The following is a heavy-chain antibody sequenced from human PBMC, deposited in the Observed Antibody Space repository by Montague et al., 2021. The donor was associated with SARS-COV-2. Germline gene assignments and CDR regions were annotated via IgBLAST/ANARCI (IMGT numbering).Heavy chain of an antibody. J-gene: IGHJ4*02. CDR2: IYYTGSR. CDR1: GASIRSSDHY. V-gene: IGHV4-39*07. CDR3: ARAGGFDNSGYVGRLRTYSLDY. D-gene: IGHD3-22*01. Sequence: SETLSLTCTVSGASIRSSDHYWGWIRQPPGKGLEWIGSIYYTGSRYYTPSLTSRLTISVDTSRYQFSLELTSVTAADTAIYYCARAGGFDNSGYVGRLRTYSLDYWGPGLLVTVSS.